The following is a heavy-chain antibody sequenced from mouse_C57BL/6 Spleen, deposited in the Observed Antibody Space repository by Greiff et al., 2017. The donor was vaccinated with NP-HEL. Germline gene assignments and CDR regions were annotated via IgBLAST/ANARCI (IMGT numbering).Heavy chain of an antibody. V-gene: IGHV1-52*01. Sequence: QVQLKQPGAELVRPGSSVKLSCKASGYTFTSYWMHWVKQRPIQGLEWIGNIDPSDSETHYNQKFKDKATLTVDKSSSTAYMQLSSLTSEDSAVYYCARNYGSSYDWFAYWGQGTLVTVSA. CDR1: GYTFTSYW. J-gene: IGHJ3*01. D-gene: IGHD1-1*01. CDR3: ARNYGSSYDWFAY. CDR2: IDPSDSET.